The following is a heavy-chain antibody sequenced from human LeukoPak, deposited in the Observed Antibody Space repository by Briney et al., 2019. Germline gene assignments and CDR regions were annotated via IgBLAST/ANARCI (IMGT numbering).Heavy chain of an antibody. Sequence: SETLSLTCAVYGGSFSGYYWSWIRQPPGKGLEWIGEINHSGSTNYNPSLKSRVTISVDTSKNQFSLKLSSVTAADTAVYYCARGASYGSGSYYNVRWFDPWGQGTLVTVSS. V-gene: IGHV4-34*01. CDR3: ARGASYGSGSYYNVRWFDP. CDR1: GGSFSGYY. D-gene: IGHD3-10*01. CDR2: INHSGST. J-gene: IGHJ5*02.